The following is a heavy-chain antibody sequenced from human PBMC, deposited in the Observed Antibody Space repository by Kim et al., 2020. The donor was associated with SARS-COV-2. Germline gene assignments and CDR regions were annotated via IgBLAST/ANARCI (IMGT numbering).Heavy chain of an antibody. D-gene: IGHD3-22*01. CDR3: ATDDSDVKPGGH. V-gene: IGHV3-30*02. J-gene: IGHJ4*02. CDR1: GFTFNSYG. CDR2: IWCNGRTK. Sequence: GGSLRLSCTASGFTFNSYGMNWVRQAPGKGLEWVSFIWCNGRTKNYVDSVKGRFTISRDNSKNTLYLQMNSLRAEDTAVYYCATDDSDVKPGGHWGQGTLVTVYS.